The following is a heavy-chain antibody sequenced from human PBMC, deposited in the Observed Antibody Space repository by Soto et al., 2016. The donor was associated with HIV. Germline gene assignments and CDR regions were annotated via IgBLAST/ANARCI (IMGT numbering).Heavy chain of an antibody. D-gene: IGHD2-21*02. J-gene: IGHJ6*02. Sequence: EVQLVESGGGLVKPGGSLRLSCAASEFTFSSYSMNWVRQAPGKGLEWVSSISSSSRYIFYADSVKGRFTISRDNAKNSLDLQMNSLRAEDTAVYYCARDSTYCGGDCYFPSYGMDVWGQGTTVTVSS. CDR2: ISSSSRYI. CDR1: EFTFSSYS. CDR3: ARDSTYCGGDCYFPSYGMDV. V-gene: IGHV3-21*01.